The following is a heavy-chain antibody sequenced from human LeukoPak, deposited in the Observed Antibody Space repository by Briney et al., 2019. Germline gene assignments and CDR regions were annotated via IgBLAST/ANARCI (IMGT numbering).Heavy chain of an antibody. Sequence: GASVKVSCKASGYTFTGYYMHWVRQAPGQGLEWMGWINLNSGGTNYAQKFQGRVTMTRDTSISTAYMELSRLRSDDTAVYYCARGRRITMIVVVNYLNYWGQGTLVTVSS. CDR3: ARGRRITMIVVVNYLNY. V-gene: IGHV1-2*02. CDR1: GYTFTGYY. J-gene: IGHJ4*02. CDR2: INLNSGGT. D-gene: IGHD3-22*01.